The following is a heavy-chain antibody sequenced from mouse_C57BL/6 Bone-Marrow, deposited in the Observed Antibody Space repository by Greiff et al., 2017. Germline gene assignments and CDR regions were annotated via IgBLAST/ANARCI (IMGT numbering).Heavy chain of an antibody. CDR3: ARRDWDGDY. CDR2: IDPSDSYT. CDR1: GYTFTSYW. D-gene: IGHD4-1*01. Sequence: QVQLQQSGAELVMPGASVKLSCKASGYTFTSYWMHWVKQRPGQGLEWIGEIDPSDSYTNYNQKFKGKSTLTVDKSSSPAYMQLSSLTSEDAAVYYCARRDWDGDYWGQGTTLTVSS. J-gene: IGHJ2*01. V-gene: IGHV1-69*01.